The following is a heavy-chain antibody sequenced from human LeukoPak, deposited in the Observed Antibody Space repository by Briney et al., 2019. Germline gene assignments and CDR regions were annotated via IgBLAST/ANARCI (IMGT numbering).Heavy chain of an antibody. CDR1: GYNFRSYW. CDR3: ARLASTGYIDF. Sequence: GESLKISCQGSGYNFRSYWIGWVRQMPGKGLEWMGLIYPGDSDTRYSPSFQGQVTISADKSISTAYLQWSSLKASDTAMYYCARLASTGYIDFWGQGTLVTVSS. CDR2: IYPGDSDT. D-gene: IGHD3-22*01. J-gene: IGHJ4*02. V-gene: IGHV5-51*01.